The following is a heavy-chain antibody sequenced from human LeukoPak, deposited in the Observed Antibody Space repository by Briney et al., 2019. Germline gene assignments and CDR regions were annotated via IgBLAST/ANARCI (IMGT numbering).Heavy chain of an antibody. Sequence: SETLSLTCALYGGSFSGYYWSWNRQPPGKGLEWIGEINHSGSTDYNPPLKSRVTISVDTSKNQFSLKLSSVTAADTAVYYCARGGRPAPLFQHWGQGTLVTVSS. V-gene: IGHV4-34*01. CDR2: INHSGST. J-gene: IGHJ1*01. CDR3: ARGGRPAPLFQH. D-gene: IGHD6-6*01. CDR1: GGSFSGYY.